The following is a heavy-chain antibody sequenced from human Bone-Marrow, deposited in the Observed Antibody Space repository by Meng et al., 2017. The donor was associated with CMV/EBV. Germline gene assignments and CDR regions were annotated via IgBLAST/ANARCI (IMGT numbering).Heavy chain of an antibody. CDR3: AKDGSTSFYYNYGMDV. D-gene: IGHD2-2*01. V-gene: IGHV3-23*01. CDR2: IGDDGTTT. Sequence: GESLKISCAASGFTFSSYVMSWVRQAPGKGLEWVSSIGDDGTTTYYADSVKGLFTISRDNSKDTLYLQINNLRAEDTAVYYCAKDGSTSFYYNYGMDVWGQGTTVTVSS. J-gene: IGHJ6*02. CDR1: GFTFSSYV.